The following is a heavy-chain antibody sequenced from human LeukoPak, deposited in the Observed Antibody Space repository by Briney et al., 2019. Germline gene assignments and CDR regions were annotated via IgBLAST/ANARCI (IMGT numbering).Heavy chain of an antibody. CDR1: GFTFSSDS. Sequence: GGSLRLSCAAPGFTFSSDSMNWVRQAPGKGPEWVSYISSSYITYYADSVKARFTISRDNAKNSLYLQMNSLRAEDTAVYYCARQVTTYDFWGQGTLVTVSS. CDR3: ARQVTTYDF. D-gene: IGHD4-17*01. J-gene: IGHJ4*02. V-gene: IGHV3-48*01. CDR2: ISSSYIT.